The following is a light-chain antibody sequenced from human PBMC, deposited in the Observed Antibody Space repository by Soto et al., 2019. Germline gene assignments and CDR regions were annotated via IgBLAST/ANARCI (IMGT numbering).Light chain of an antibody. V-gene: IGKV1-16*01. CDR3: QPYYVYPFP. CDR2: SAS. Sequence: DIQMTQPPSSLSASVGDRVTITCRASQDISNGLAWFQQKPGKAPKSLIPSASILESGVPSRFTGSGYGTDFTLTITSLQPEDFATYYCQPYYVYPFPFGGGTKVEI. J-gene: IGKJ4*01. CDR1: QDISNG.